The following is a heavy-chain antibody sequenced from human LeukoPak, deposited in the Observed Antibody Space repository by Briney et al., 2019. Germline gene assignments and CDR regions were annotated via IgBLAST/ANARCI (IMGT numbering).Heavy chain of an antibody. CDR1: GGSISSYY. V-gene: IGHV4-4*07. Sequence: SETLSLTCTVSGGSISSYYWSWIRQPAGKGLEWIGRIYTSGSTNYNPSLKSRVTMSLDTSKNQFSLKLSSVTAADTAVYYCARMMVIATRGRFYYYYYMDVWGKGTTVTVSS. CDR2: IYTSGST. J-gene: IGHJ6*03. D-gene: IGHD2-21*01. CDR3: ARMMVIATRGRFYYYYYMDV.